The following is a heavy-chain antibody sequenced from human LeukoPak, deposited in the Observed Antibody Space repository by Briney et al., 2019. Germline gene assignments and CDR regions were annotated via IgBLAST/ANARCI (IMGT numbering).Heavy chain of an antibody. D-gene: IGHD4-17*01. CDR3: AIDYGDYGDPDY. V-gene: IGHV3-21*01. CDR1: GFTFSSYS. CDR2: ISSSSSYI. J-gene: IGHJ4*02. Sequence: GGSLRLSCAASGFTFSSYSMNWVRRAPGKGLEWVSSISSSSSYIYYADSVKGRFTISRDNAKNSLYLQMNSLRAEDTAVYYCAIDYGDYGDPDYWGQGTLVTVSS.